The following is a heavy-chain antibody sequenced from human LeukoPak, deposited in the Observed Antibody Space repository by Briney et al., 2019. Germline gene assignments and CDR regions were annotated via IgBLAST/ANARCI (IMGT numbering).Heavy chain of an antibody. V-gene: IGHV1-46*01. D-gene: IGHD7-27*01. J-gene: IGHJ4*02. Sequence: ASVKASCKASGCTFVNYYIHWVRQAPGQGLEWMGLINPSGGSTTYSQKFQGRVTMTRDTSTSTVYMELNSLRSEDTAVYYCARARTGDSDYWGQGTLVTVSS. CDR3: ARARTGDSDY. CDR1: GCTFVNYY. CDR2: INPSGGST.